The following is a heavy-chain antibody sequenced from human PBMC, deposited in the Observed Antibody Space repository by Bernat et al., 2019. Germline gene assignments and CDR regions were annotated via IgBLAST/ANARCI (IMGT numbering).Heavy chain of an antibody. V-gene: IGHV1-2*04. CDR3: ARDREFGEFSRGATFDY. CDR2: INPNSGGT. D-gene: IGHD3-10*01. CDR1: GYTFTGYY. Sequence: QVQLVQSGAEVKKPGASVKVSCKASGYTFTGYYMHWVRQAPGQGLEWMGWINPNSGGTNYAQKFQGWVTMTRDTSISTAYMELSRLRSDDTAVYYCARDREFGEFSRGATFDYWGQGTLITVSS. J-gene: IGHJ4*02.